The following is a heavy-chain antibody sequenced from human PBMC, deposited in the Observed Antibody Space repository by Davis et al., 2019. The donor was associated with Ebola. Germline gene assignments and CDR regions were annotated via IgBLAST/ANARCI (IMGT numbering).Heavy chain of an antibody. V-gene: IGHV1-3*01. D-gene: IGHD6-19*01. CDR1: GYTFSSSS. CDR2: INAGNGKT. J-gene: IGHJ5*01. CDR3: ARDPILHNSAPSFGWFDS. Sequence: AASVKVSCKASGYTFSSSSMHWVRQAPGQRFEWMGWINAGNGKTEYSQKFQGRVTISRDTSATTVYMDLNSLTSEDTAIYFCARDPILHNSAPSFGWFDSWGQGTLVTVSS.